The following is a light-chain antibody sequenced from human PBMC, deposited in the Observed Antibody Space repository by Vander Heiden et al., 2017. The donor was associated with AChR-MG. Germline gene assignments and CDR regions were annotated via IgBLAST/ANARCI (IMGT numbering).Light chain of an antibody. CDR3: HIWDSSSDHVL. CDR1: NIGSES. Sequence: SAVLTQPPPVSVAPGQTARITCGGNNIGSESVHWYQQKPGQAPMLVIFDDSDRAPGIPERISGSKTGNTATLTISRVEAGDEADYYCHIWDSSSDHVLFGGGTKLTVL. J-gene: IGLJ2*01. CDR2: DDS. V-gene: IGLV3-21*02.